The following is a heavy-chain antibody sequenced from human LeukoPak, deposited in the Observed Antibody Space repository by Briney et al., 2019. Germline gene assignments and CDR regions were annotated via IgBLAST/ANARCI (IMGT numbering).Heavy chain of an antibody. CDR3: AKGRGYCSGGSCYSGLAFDL. CDR2: ISGSGGST. D-gene: IGHD2-15*01. Sequence: GGPLRLPCAASGFTFSSYALNWVRQPPGKGLEWVSAISGSGGSTYYAAPVKGRFTISRDNSKNTLYLQMNGLRAEDPAVYYCAKGRGYCSGGSCYSGLAFDLWGRGTLVTVSS. CDR1: GFTFSSYA. J-gene: IGHJ2*01. V-gene: IGHV3-23*01.